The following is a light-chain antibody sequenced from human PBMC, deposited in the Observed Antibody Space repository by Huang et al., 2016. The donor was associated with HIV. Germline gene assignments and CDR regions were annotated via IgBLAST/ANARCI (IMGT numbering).Light chain of an antibody. CDR1: QSISNS. Sequence: EIVLTQSPGTLSLSPGERATLSCRASQSISNSLAWYQQKPGQAPRLLIYEASNRATGIPARFSGSGSGTDFTLTITSLEPEDFAVYYCQQLTNWPPLTFGGGTQVDIK. V-gene: IGKV3-11*01. CDR3: QQLTNWPPLT. J-gene: IGKJ4*01. CDR2: EAS.